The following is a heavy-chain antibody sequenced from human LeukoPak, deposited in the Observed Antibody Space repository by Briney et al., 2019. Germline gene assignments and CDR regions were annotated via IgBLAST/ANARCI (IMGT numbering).Heavy chain of an antibody. D-gene: IGHD6-13*01. CDR2: IIPIFGTA. CDR1: GGTFSSYA. V-gene: IGHV1-69*13. J-gene: IGHJ4*02. Sequence: EASVKVSCKASGGTFSSYAISWVRQASGQGLEWMGGIIPIFGTANYAQKFQGRVTITADESTSTAYMELSSLRSEDTAVYYCASNPGIAAAGFDYWGQGTLVTVSS. CDR3: ASNPGIAAAGFDY.